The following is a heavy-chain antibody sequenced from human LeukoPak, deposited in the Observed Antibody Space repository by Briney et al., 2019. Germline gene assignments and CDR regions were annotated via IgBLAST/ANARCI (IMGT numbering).Heavy chain of an antibody. Sequence: GGSLRLSCAASGFTFSSYWMHWVRQAPGKGLVWVSRINSDGSTINYADSVRGRFTISRDNSKNTLFLQMNSLRVEDTAVYYCARDLLEPEMAAWGLGTLVTVSS. V-gene: IGHV3-74*01. J-gene: IGHJ5*02. CDR3: ARDLLEPEMAA. D-gene: IGHD5-24*01. CDR2: INSDGSTI. CDR1: GFTFSSYW.